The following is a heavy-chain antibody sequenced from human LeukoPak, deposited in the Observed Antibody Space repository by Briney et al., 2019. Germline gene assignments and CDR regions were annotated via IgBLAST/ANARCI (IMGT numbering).Heavy chain of an antibody. Sequence: SETLSLTCTVSGGSMSSYYWSWIRQPAGKGLEWIGRIYSSGSTNYNPSLKSRVTMSVDTSKNQFSLKLSSVTAADTAMHYCATYYCSSVCRFDNWGQGTLVTVSS. CDR2: IYSSGST. CDR3: ATYYCSSVCRFDN. V-gene: IGHV4-4*07. D-gene: IGHD2-2*01. CDR1: GGSMSSYY. J-gene: IGHJ4*02.